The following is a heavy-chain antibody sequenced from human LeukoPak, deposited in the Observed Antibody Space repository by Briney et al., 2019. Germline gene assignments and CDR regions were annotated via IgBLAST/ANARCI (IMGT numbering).Heavy chain of an antibody. CDR2: IYSGGST. D-gene: IGHD1-26*01. V-gene: IGHV3-53*01. CDR3: ASLIVGAPFDY. J-gene: IGHJ4*02. CDR1: EFSVGSNY. Sequence: GGSLRLSCAASEFSVGSNYMTWVRQAPGKGLEWVSLIYSGGSTYYADSVKGRFTISRDNSKNTLYLQMNSLRAEDTAVYYCASLIVGAPFDYWGQGTLVTVSS.